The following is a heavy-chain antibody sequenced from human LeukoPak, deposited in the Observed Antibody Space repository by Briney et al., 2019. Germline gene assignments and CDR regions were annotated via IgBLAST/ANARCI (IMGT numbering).Heavy chain of an antibody. V-gene: IGHV3-30-3*01. Sequence: PGGSLRPSCAASGFTFSSYAMHWVRQAPGKGLEWVAVISYDGSNKYYADSVKGRFTISRDNSKNTLYLQMNSLRAEDTAVYYCARDFSSGTAMDYWGQGTLVTVSS. D-gene: IGHD5-18*01. CDR3: ARDFSSGTAMDY. CDR2: ISYDGSNK. J-gene: IGHJ4*02. CDR1: GFTFSSYA.